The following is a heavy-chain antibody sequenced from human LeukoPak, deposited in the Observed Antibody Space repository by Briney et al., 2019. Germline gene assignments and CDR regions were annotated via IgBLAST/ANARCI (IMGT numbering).Heavy chain of an antibody. V-gene: IGHV4-39*01. Sequence: PSETLSLTCTVSGGSISSSSYYWGWIRQPPGKGLEWIGSIYYSGSTYYNPSLKSRVTISVDTSKNQFSLKLSSVTAADTAVYYCARRIAAAGSRTYFDYWGQGTLVTVSS. D-gene: IGHD6-13*01. CDR3: ARRIAAAGSRTYFDY. CDR1: GGSISSSSYY. J-gene: IGHJ4*02. CDR2: IYYSGST.